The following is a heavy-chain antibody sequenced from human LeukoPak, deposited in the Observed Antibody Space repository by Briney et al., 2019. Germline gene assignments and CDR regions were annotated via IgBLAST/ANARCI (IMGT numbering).Heavy chain of an antibody. V-gene: IGHV3-30-3*01. D-gene: IGHD3-10*01. CDR3: ARGSLWFGELSALDY. J-gene: IGHJ4*02. CDR1: GFTFNSYA. CDR2: ISYDGSNK. Sequence: GGSLRLSCAASGFTFNSYAMHWVRQAPGKGLERVAVISYDGSNKYYADSVKGRFTISRDNSKNTLYLQMNSLRAEDTAVYYCARGSLWFGELSALDYWGQGTLVTVSS.